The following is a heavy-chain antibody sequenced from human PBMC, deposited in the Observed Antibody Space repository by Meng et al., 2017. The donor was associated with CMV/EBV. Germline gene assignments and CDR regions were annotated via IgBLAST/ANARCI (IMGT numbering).Heavy chain of an antibody. CDR3: ARGSSRYVLDWFDP. V-gene: IGHV1-18*01. Sequence: ASVKVSCKASGYTFTSYGISWVRQAPGQGLEWMGWISAYNGSTNYAQKLQGRVTMTTDTSTSTAYMELRSLRSDDTAVYYCARGSSRYVLDWFDPWGQGTLVTVSS. D-gene: IGHD6-13*01. CDR2: ISAYNGST. CDR1: GYTFTSYG. J-gene: IGHJ5*02.